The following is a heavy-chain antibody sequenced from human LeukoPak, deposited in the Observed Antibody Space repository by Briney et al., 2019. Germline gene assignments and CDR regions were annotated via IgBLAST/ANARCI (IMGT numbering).Heavy chain of an antibody. Sequence: ASVNVSCKASGGTFSSYAISWVRQAPGQGLEWMGGIIPIFGTANYAQKFQGRVTITADESTSTAYMELSSLRSEDTAVYYCARLPDTAMVTGYYGMDVWGQGTTVTVSS. V-gene: IGHV1-69*13. CDR3: ARLPDTAMVTGYYGMDV. CDR1: GGTFSSYA. D-gene: IGHD5-18*01. J-gene: IGHJ6*02. CDR2: IIPIFGTA.